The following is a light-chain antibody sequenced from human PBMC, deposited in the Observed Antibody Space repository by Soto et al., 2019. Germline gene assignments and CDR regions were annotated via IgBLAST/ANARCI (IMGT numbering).Light chain of an antibody. CDR1: QSVKSN. J-gene: IGKJ1*01. CDR3: QQYDNGPFA. Sequence: EIVMTQYPSTLSVSPGERDTLSCRASQSVKSNLAWYQQRPGQAPSLLIFGASTRATGIPARFSGSGSGTEFTLTISSLQSEDFAVYYCQQYDNGPFAFCHETKVENK. V-gene: IGKV3-15*01. CDR2: GAS.